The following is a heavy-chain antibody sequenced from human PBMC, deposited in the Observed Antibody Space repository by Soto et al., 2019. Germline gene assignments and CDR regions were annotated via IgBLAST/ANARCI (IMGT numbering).Heavy chain of an antibody. CDR2: ISPFNGHT. J-gene: IGHJ4*02. CDR3: ARDSGGGRYLGY. CDR1: GYTFTNYV. V-gene: IGHV1-18*01. Sequence: QVQLVQSGGEVKRPGASVKVSCKPSGYTFTNYVIDWVRQAPGQGLEWMGWISPFNGHTKYAKKFQGRVTLTTDTSTSTAYSELTSLRFDDKAVFYWARDSGGGRYLGYWGQGTLGTVSP. D-gene: IGHD1-26*01.